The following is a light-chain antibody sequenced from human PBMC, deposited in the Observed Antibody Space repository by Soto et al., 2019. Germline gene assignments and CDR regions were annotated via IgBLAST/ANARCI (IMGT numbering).Light chain of an antibody. CDR1: QNVNSN. Sequence: IVMTQSPATVSVTPGERATLSCRASQNVNSNLAWYQQKPGQAPRLLIYAASTRATGIPVRFSGSGSGTEFTLTISSLQPEDVATYYCQQYNSYFPTFGQGTKVDIK. J-gene: IGKJ1*01. CDR2: AAS. V-gene: IGKV3-15*01. CDR3: QQYNSYFPT.